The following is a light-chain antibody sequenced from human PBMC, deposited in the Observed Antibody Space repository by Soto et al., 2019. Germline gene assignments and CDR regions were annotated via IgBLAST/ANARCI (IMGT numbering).Light chain of an antibody. CDR3: TSYAGSNNFVV. CDR2: EVS. V-gene: IGLV2-8*01. Sequence: QSALTQPPSASGSPGQSVTISCTGTSRDVGGYNYVSWYQQHPGKAPKLMIYEVSKRPSGVPDRFSGSKSGNTASLTVSGLQAEDVADYYCTSYAGSNNFVVFGGGTKVTVL. CDR1: SRDVGGYNY. J-gene: IGLJ2*01.